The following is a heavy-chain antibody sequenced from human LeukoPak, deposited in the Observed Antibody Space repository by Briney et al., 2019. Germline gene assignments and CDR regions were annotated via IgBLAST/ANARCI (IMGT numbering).Heavy chain of an antibody. J-gene: IGHJ4*02. CDR3: ARHMNYYGSSGYSDY. CDR2: IYPGDSDT. CDR1: GYSFSKYW. D-gene: IGHD3-22*01. Sequence: RGESLKISCRGSGYSFSKYWIGWVRQMPGKGLEWMGIIYPGDSDTRYSPSFQGQVTISADKSISTAYLQWSSLKASDTAMYYCARHMNYYGSSGYSDYWGQGTLVTVSS. V-gene: IGHV5-51*01.